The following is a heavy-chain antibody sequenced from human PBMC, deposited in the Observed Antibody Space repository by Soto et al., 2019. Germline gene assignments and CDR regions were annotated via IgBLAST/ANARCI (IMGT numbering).Heavy chain of an antibody. CDR1: GFTFTNYD. J-gene: IGHJ4*02. Sequence: EVQLLESGGGLIQPGGSLRLSCAASGFTFTNYDMNWVRQAPGTGLEWVSSISRGGGSTYYADSVKGRCTISRDNSENTLFLQMNGLRAEDTAVYYCAKGALASGGYDLDYWGQGTLVTVSS. D-gene: IGHD5-12*01. CDR3: AKGALASGGYDLDY. CDR2: ISRGGGST. V-gene: IGHV3-23*01.